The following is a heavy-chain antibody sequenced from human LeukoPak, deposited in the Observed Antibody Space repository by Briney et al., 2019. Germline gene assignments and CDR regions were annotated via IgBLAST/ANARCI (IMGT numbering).Heavy chain of an antibody. CDR1: GFTFSNAW. CDR3: ARQVGVDDAFDI. CDR2: ISSGSSYI. V-gene: IGHV3-21*01. D-gene: IGHD1-26*01. Sequence: PGGSLRLSCAASGFTFSNAWMNWVRQAPGKGLEWVSSISSGSSYIFYADSVKGRFTISRDNAKNSLYLQMNSLRAEDTAVYYCARQVGVDDAFDIWGQGTMVTISS. J-gene: IGHJ3*02.